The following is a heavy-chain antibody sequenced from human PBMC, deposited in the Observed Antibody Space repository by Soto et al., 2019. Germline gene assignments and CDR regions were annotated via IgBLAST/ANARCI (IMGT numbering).Heavy chain of an antibody. CDR3: ARGRYGDY. D-gene: IGHD1-1*01. CDR1: GYIFTTYG. CDR2: ISAHNGNT. V-gene: IGHV1-18*01. J-gene: IGHJ4*02. Sequence: QVHLVQSGAEVKKPGASVKVSCKGSGYIFTTYGITWVRQAPGQGLEWMGWISAHNGNTNYAQKLQGRVTVPRDTSTSTAYLELRNLRSDDTAVYYCARGRYGDYWGQGALVTGSS.